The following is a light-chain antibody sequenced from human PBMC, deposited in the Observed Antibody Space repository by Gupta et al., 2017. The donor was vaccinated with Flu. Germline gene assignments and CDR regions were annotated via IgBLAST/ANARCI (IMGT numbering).Light chain of an antibody. CDR2: EDS. CDR1: ALPKRN. J-gene: IGLJ2*01. V-gene: IGLV3-25*02. Sequence: SYELTHPPSVSVSPGQTASLPCSGDALPKRNAYWYQQKSGQAPVLVIYEDSERPSGIPERFSGSSSGTTVTLTISGVQTEDEADYYCQSADRNDPVVFGGGTRLTVL. CDR3: QSADRNDPVV.